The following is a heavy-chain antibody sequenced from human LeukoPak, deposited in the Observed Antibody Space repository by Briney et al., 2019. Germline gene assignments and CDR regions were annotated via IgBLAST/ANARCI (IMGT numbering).Heavy chain of an antibody. CDR3: ARRSGVAVAGAFDY. Sequence: YPGRSLRLSCAASGFTFSNYGMHCVRQAPGKGLEWVAVISYDGSNKYYADSVKGRFTISRDNSKNTLYLQMNSLRAEDTAVYFCARRSGVAVAGAFDYWGQGTLVTVSS. J-gene: IGHJ4*02. CDR2: ISYDGSNK. CDR1: GFTFSNYG. D-gene: IGHD6-19*01. V-gene: IGHV3-30*03.